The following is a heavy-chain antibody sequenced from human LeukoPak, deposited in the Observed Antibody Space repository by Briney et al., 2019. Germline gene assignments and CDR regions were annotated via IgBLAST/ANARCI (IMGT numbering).Heavy chain of an antibody. J-gene: IGHJ4*01. CDR1: GFTFSNVW. Sequence: GGSLRLSCAASGFTFSNVWMNWVRQAPGKGLEWVGLIKRKTNGGATEYAAPVKGRFVISRDDSENTLYLQMNSLKTEDTAVYYCATDLSQRYYIHWGQGTLVTVSS. V-gene: IGHV3-15*01. D-gene: IGHD1-26*01. CDR3: ATDLSQRYYIH. CDR2: IKRKTNGGAT.